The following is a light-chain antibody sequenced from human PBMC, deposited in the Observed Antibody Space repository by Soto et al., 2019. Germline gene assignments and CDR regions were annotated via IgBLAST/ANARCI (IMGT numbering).Light chain of an antibody. CDR1: SSDIGNYDF. V-gene: IGLV2-14*01. CDR2: EVS. J-gene: IGLJ1*01. Sequence: QSVLTQPASVSGSPGQSITISCTGTSSDIGNYDFVSWYQQVPGTAPKAMIYEVSSRPSGVSNRFSGSKSSNTASLTISGLQAEDEADYYCCSYAGKGVFGTGTKLTVL. CDR3: CSYAGKGV.